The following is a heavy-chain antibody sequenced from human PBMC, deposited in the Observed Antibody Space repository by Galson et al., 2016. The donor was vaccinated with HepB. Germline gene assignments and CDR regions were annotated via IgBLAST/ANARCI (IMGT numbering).Heavy chain of an antibody. CDR3: AYSRGYWAFDD. D-gene: IGHD3-22*01. CDR2: VDPSGGST. Sequence: SVKVSCKASGYTFTSYHMHWVRQAPGQGLEWMGSVDPSGGSTNYAQKLQGRVTMNRDTSTTTVYMELSSLRSEDTAGYYCAYSRGYWAFDDWGQGTLVTVSS. J-gene: IGHJ4*02. V-gene: IGHV1-46*01. CDR1: GYTFTSYH.